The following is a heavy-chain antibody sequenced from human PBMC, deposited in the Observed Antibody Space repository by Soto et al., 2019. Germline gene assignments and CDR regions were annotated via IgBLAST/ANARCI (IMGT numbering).Heavy chain of an antibody. CDR2: IIPILGIA. D-gene: IGHD3-10*01. Sequence: GASVKVSCKASGGTFSSYTISWVRQAPGQGLEWMGRIIPILGIANYAQKFQGRVTITADKSTSTAYMELSSLRSEDTAVYYCARDEVEYYYGSGSYLVYWGQGTLVTVSS. V-gene: IGHV1-69*04. CDR3: ARDEVEYYYGSGSYLVY. J-gene: IGHJ4*02. CDR1: GGTFSSYT.